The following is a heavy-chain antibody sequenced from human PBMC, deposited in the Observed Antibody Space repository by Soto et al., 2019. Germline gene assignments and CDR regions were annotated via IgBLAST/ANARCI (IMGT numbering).Heavy chain of an antibody. D-gene: IGHD4-17*01. Sequence: GASVKVSCKASGYTFTSYDINCVRQATGQGLEWMGWMNPNSGNTGYAQKFQGRVTMTRNTSISTAYMELSSLRSEDTAVYYCARVTPATLNDYGDYVGYYYYYMDVWGKGTTVTVSS. CDR1: GYTFTSYD. V-gene: IGHV1-8*01. J-gene: IGHJ6*03. CDR2: MNPNSGNT. CDR3: ARVTPATLNDYGDYVGYYYYYMDV.